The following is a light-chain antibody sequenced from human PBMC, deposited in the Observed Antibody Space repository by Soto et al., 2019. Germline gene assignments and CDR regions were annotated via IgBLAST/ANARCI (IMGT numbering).Light chain of an antibody. J-gene: IGKJ3*01. V-gene: IGKV3-20*01. CDR1: QSINSRY. CDR3: QQFGSSPGFT. CDR2: GAS. Sequence: EIVLTQSPGTLSLSPGERATLSCRASQSINSRYVAWDQQKPGQAPRLLIYGASSMATGIPDRFSGSGSGKDFTLTISRMEPEDFALYYYQQFGSSPGFTFGPGTKVDIK.